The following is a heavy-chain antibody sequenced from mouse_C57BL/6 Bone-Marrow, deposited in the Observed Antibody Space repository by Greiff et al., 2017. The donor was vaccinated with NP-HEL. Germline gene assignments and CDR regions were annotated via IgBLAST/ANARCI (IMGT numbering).Heavy chain of an antibody. Sequence: VKLEESGPGLVAPSQSLSITCTVSGFSLTSYAISWVRQPPGKGLEWLGVIWTGGGTNYNSALKSRLSISKDNTKSQVFLKMNRLQTDDTARYYGARERVPYYGSSSYYFDYWGQGTTLTVSS. CDR1: GFSLTSYA. CDR3: ARERVPYYGSSSYYFDY. J-gene: IGHJ2*01. D-gene: IGHD1-1*01. CDR2: IWTGGGT. V-gene: IGHV2-9-1*01.